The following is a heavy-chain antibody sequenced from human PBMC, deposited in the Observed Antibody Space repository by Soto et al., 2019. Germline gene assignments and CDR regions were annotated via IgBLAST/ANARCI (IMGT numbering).Heavy chain of an antibody. Sequence: PGGSLRLSCAASGFTFSSYALSWVRQVPGKGLEWVASISSGSSDTWYADSVKGRFIISRDNAQNSLFLQMNTLSPEDTAMYYCARVAYWGPGTQVTVSS. J-gene: IGHJ4*02. V-gene: IGHV3-21*01. CDR1: GFTFSSYA. CDR3: ARVAY. CDR2: ISSGSSDT.